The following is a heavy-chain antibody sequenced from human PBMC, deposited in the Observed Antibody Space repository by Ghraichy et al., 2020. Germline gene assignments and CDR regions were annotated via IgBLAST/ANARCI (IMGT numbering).Heavy chain of an antibody. V-gene: IGHV1-18*01. CDR3: ARYLYPSGSPTNY. CDR2: ISTYNGNT. J-gene: IGHJ4*02. D-gene: IGHD3-10*01. Sequence: GWISTYNGNTNYAQKLKGRITMTTDTSTSTAYMELRSLTSDDTAVYFCARYLYPSGSPTNYWGQGTL.